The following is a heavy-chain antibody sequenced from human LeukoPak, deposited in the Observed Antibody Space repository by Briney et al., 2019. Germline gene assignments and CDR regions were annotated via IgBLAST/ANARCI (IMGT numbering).Heavy chain of an antibody. CDR3: ARDRKGILTGYYGGMDV. CDR1: GGSISSYY. V-gene: IGHV4-59*01. CDR2: IYYSGST. J-gene: IGHJ6*02. D-gene: IGHD3-9*01. Sequence: SGTLSLTCTVSGGSISSYYWSWIRQPPGKGLERIGYIYYSGSTNYNPSLKSRVTISVDTSKNQFSLKLSSVTAADTAVYYCARDRKGILTGYYGGMDVWGQGTTVTVSS.